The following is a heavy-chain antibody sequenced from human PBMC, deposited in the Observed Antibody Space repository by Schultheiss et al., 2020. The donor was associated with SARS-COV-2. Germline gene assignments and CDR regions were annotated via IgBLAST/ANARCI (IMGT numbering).Heavy chain of an antibody. V-gene: IGHV3-23*01. Sequence: GGSLRLSCAASGFNFRMFAMTWVRQAPGRGLEWVSAISGSGLKTYYADSVRGRFRSSRDNAKNTTSLQMNSLKVEDTAIYYCAKGRVLSADQPHYFESWGQGTLVTVSS. J-gene: IGHJ4*02. D-gene: IGHD2-2*01. CDR2: ISGSGLKT. CDR1: GFNFRMFA. CDR3: AKGRVLSADQPHYFES.